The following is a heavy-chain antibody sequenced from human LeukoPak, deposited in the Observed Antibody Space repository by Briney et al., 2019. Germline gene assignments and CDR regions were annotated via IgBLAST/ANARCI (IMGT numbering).Heavy chain of an antibody. CDR3: AKERTDYALDY. D-gene: IGHD4-17*01. J-gene: IGHJ4*02. CDR2: ISYDGSNK. V-gene: IGHV3-30*18. Sequence: GGSLRLSCAASGFTFGSYGIHWVRQAPGKGLEWVAVISYDGSNKYYADSVEGRFTISRDNSKNTLYLQVNSQRAEDTAVYYCAKERTDYALDYWGQGTLVTVSS. CDR1: GFTFGSYG.